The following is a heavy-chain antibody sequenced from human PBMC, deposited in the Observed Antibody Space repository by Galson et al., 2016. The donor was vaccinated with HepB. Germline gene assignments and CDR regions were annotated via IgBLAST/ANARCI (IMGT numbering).Heavy chain of an antibody. CDR1: GITLSSYA. Sequence: SLRLSCAASGITLSSYAMHWVRQAPGKGLEWVAVISYDGSNKYYADSVKGRFTISRDNSKNTLYLQMNSLRAEDTAVYYCASLDHDEGFGMFDYWAQGTLVTVSS. V-gene: IGHV3-30*04. J-gene: IGHJ4*02. CDR3: ASLDHDEGFGMFDY. D-gene: IGHD3-16*01. CDR2: ISYDGSNK.